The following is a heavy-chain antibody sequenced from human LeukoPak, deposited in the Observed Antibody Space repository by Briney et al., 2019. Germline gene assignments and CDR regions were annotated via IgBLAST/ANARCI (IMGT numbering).Heavy chain of an antibody. CDR2: ISGSGGST. D-gene: IGHD4-17*01. CDR1: GFTFSSYG. J-gene: IGHJ4*02. Sequence: GGSLRLSCAASGFTFSSYGMSWVRQAPGKGLEWASAISGSGGSTYYADSVKGRFTISRDNSKNTLYLQMNSLRAEDTAVYYCARTRTTVTYYFDYWGQGTLVTVSS. V-gene: IGHV3-23*01. CDR3: ARTRTTVTYYFDY.